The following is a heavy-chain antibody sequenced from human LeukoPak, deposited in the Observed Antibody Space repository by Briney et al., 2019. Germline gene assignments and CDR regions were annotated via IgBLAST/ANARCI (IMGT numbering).Heavy chain of an antibody. CDR1: GYSISSGYY. D-gene: IGHD5-18*01. CDR3: ARIDVKGYGYAHAFDI. Sequence: SETLSLTCTVSGYSISSGYYWGWIRQPPGKGLEWIGSIYHSGSTYYNPSLKSRVTISVDTSKNQFSLKLSSVTAADTAVYYCARIDVKGYGYAHAFDIWGQGTMVTVSS. CDR2: IYHSGST. J-gene: IGHJ3*02. V-gene: IGHV4-38-2*02.